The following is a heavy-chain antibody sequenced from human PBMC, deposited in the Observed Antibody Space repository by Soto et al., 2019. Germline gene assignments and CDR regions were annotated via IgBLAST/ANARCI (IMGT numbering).Heavy chain of an antibody. CDR1: GFTFSSYA. CDR2: ISGSGGST. J-gene: IGHJ6*03. V-gene: IGHV3-23*01. D-gene: IGHD2-15*01. Sequence: PGGSLRLSCAASGFTFSSYAMSWVRQAPGKGLEWVSAISGSGGSTYYADSVKGRFTISRDNSKSTLYLQMNSLRAEDTAVYYCAKMGYCSGGSCRNYYYYMDVWGKGTTVTVSS. CDR3: AKMGYCSGGSCRNYYYYMDV.